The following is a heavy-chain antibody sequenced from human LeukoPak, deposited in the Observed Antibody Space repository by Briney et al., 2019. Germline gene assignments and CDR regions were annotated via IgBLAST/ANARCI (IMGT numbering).Heavy chain of an antibody. J-gene: IGHJ4*02. CDR2: ISAYNGNT. V-gene: IGHV1-18*01. D-gene: IGHD5-18*01. CDR3: ATDRHSYGYW. Sequence: ASVKVSCKASGYTFTSYGISWVRQAPGQGLEWMGWISAYNGNTNYAQKLQGRVTMTEDTSTDTAYMELSSLRSEDTAVYYCATDRHSYGYWWGQGTLVTVSS. CDR1: GYTFTSYG.